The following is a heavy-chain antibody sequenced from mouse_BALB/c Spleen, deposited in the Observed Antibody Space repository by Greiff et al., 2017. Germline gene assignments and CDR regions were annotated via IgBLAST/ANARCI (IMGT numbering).Heavy chain of an antibody. CDR2: ILPGSGST. CDR1: GYTFSSYW. J-gene: IGHJ4*01. D-gene: IGHD2-10*02. V-gene: IGHV1-9*01. CDR3: ARWKYGNCVENAMDY. Sequence: QVQLQQSGAELMKPGASVKISCEATGYTFSSYWIEWVKQRPGHGLEWIGEILPGSGSTNYNEKFKGKATFTADTSSNTAYMQLSSLTSEDSAVYYCARWKYGNCVENAMDYWGQGTSVTVSS.